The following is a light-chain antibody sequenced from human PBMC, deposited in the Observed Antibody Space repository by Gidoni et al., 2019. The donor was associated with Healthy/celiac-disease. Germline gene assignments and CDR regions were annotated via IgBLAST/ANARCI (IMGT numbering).Light chain of an antibody. Sequence: EIVLTQSPGTLSLSPGERATLSCRASQSVSISYLGWYQQKPGQAPRLLIYGASSRATGIPAMFSGSGSGTDFTLTISRLDPEDFAVYYCQQYGSSPITFXQXTRLEIK. J-gene: IGKJ5*01. V-gene: IGKV3-20*01. CDR3: QQYGSSPIT. CDR2: GAS. CDR1: QSVSISY.